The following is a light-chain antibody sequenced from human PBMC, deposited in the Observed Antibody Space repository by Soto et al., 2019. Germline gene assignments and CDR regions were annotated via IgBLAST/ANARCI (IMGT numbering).Light chain of an antibody. V-gene: IGKV1-5*01. Sequence: DIQMTQSPSTLSASVGDRVTITCRASQSISSWLAWYQQRPGRAPEVLIYDASSLESGVPSRFSGSGSGTEFTLTISSLQPDDSATYYCQQYNSYPVTFGGGTKVEIK. CDR2: DAS. CDR1: QSISSW. J-gene: IGKJ4*01. CDR3: QQYNSYPVT.